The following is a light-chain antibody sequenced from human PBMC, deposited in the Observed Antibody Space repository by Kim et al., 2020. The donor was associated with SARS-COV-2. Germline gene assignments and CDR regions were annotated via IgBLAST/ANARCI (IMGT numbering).Light chain of an antibody. J-gene: IGKJ2*01. V-gene: IGKV1-39*01. CDR2: GAS. CDR3: QQSYSTPYT. Sequence: SASVGDRVTIICRASQSISTYLNWYQQRPGKAPKVLIYGASNLQSGVPSRFSGSGSGTDFTLTISSLQPEDFANYFCQQSYSTPYTFGQGTKLEI. CDR1: QSISTY.